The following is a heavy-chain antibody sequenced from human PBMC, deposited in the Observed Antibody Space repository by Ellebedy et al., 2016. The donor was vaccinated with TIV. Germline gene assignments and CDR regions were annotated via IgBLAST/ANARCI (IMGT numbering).Heavy chain of an antibody. V-gene: IGHV3-33*08. CDR1: RFSFSSYG. J-gene: IGHJ4*02. D-gene: IGHD6-19*01. CDR2: IWYDGSIK. Sequence: GESLKISCTASRFSFSSYGMHWVRQAQGKGLEWVAVIWYDGSIKYHADSVKGRFTISRDNSNNTLYLQMNSLRAEATAVYYCARDPGSGWYFDYWGQGTLVTVSS. CDR3: ARDPGSGWYFDY.